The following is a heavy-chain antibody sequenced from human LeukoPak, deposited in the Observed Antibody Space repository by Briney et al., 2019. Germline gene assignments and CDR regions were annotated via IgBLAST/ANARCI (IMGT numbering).Heavy chain of an antibody. D-gene: IGHD2-21*02. J-gene: IGHJ4*02. Sequence: ASVKVSCTASGYTFTNYHINWVRQASGQGLEWMTWINPDTADKGYARKFQDRVTITTDTSISTAYMELSSLSSEDTAVYFCARTTSMTASGYDYWGQGTLVTVSS. CDR1: GYTFTNYH. CDR3: ARTTSMTASGYDY. V-gene: IGHV1-8*03. CDR2: INPDTADK.